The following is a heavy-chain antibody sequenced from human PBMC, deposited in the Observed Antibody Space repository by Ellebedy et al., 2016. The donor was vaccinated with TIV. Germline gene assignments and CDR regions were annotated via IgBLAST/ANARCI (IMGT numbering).Heavy chain of an antibody. CDR3: ATSRARVY. V-gene: IGHV3-9*01. Sequence: PGGSLRLSCAASGFTFDDYAMHWVRQAPGKGLEWVSGISWNSGSIGYADSVKGRFTISRDNAKNSLYLQMNSLRVDDTAVYYCATSRARVYWGQGTLVTVSS. CDR2: ISWNSGSI. J-gene: IGHJ4*02. CDR1: GFTFDDYA.